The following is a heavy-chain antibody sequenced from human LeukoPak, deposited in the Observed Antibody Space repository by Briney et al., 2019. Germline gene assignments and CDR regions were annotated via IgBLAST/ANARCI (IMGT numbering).Heavy chain of an antibody. D-gene: IGHD3-10*01. V-gene: IGHV4-39*07. J-gene: IGHJ6*03. CDR1: GGSISSSSSY. Sequence: SETLSLTCTVSGGSISSSSSYWGWIRQPPGKGLEWIGSIYYSGSSFDNPALKSRVTISVDTSKNQFSLKLGSVTAADTAVYYCAGLNYYGSGSYYPYYYYYMDVWGKGTTVTISS. CDR3: AGLNYYGSGSYYPYYYYYMDV. CDR2: IYYSGSS.